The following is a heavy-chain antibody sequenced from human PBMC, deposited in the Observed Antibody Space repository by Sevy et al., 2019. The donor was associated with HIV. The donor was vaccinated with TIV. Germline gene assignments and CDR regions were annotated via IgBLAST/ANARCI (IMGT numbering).Heavy chain of an antibody. CDR1: GFNFSMYW. D-gene: IGHD6-13*01. Sequence: GGSLRLSCAASGFNFSMYWMRWVRQAPGKGLEWVANINQDGSEEFYVDSVRGRFTISRDNPKNSLYLQMNSLTAEDTALYYCVRDLSAAAGTSRWFDPWGQGTLVTVSS. J-gene: IGHJ5*02. V-gene: IGHV3-7*01. CDR3: VRDLSAAAGTSRWFDP. CDR2: INQDGSEE.